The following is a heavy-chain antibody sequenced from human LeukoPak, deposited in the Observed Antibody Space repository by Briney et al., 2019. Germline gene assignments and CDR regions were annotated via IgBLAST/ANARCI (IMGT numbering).Heavy chain of an antibody. CDR2: ISSGGGTT. Sequence: GGSLRLSYAASGFTFSSYAMSWVRQAPGKGLEWVSGISSGGGTTYYADSVKGRFTISRDNSKNTLYLQMNSLRAEDTALYYCAKDRNYGYVWGSYLPALYSDYWGQGTLVTVSS. D-gene: IGHD3-16*02. V-gene: IGHV3-23*01. J-gene: IGHJ4*02. CDR1: GFTFSSYA. CDR3: AKDRNYGYVWGSYLPALYSDY.